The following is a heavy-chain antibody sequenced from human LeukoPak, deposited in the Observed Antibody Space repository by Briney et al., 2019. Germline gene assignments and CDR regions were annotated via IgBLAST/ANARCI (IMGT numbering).Heavy chain of an antibody. D-gene: IGHD6-25*01. CDR1: GYTFTSYY. CDR3: ARYGFSSVWQGGWHAFDI. Sequence: ASVKVSCKVSGYTFTSYYVHWVRQAPGQGLQWMGIINPTVGDTIYAQRFQGRVTMTRDMSTSTVYMELSSLRSEDTAVYYCARYGFSSVWQGGWHAFDIWGHGTMVTVSS. CDR2: INPTVGDT. J-gene: IGHJ3*02. V-gene: IGHV1-46*01.